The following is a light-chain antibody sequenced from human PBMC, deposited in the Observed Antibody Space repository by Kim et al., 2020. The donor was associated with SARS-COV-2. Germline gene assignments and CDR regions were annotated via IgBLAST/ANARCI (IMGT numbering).Light chain of an antibody. Sequence: QSVLTQPASVSGSLGQLITISCGGSSSDVGGYKYVAWYQQHPGKAPKFMIYDDDKRPSGIPDRFSGSKSGNTASLTISGLQAEDEADYYCTSYTDSSTVIFGGGTQLTVL. CDR3: TSYTDSSTVI. J-gene: IGLJ2*01. CDR2: DDD. CDR1: SSDVGGYKY. V-gene: IGLV2-14*03.